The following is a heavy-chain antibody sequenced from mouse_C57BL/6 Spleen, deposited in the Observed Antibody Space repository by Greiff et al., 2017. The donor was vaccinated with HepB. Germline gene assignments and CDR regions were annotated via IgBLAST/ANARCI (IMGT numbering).Heavy chain of an antibody. CDR2: IYPGSGST. Sequence: QVQLKQPGAELVKPGASVKMSCKASGYTFTSYWITWVKQRPGQGLEWIGDIYPGSGSTNYNEKFKSKATLTVDTSSSTAYMQLSSLTSEDSAVYYCARKTTVVDPYAMDYWGQGTSVTVSS. D-gene: IGHD1-1*01. V-gene: IGHV1-55*01. CDR3: ARKTTVVDPYAMDY. J-gene: IGHJ4*01. CDR1: GYTFTSYW.